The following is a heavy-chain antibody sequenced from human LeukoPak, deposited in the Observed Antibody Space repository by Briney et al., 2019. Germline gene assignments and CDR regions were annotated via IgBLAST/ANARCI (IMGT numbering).Heavy chain of an antibody. CDR2: ISSSGSYI. J-gene: IGHJ6*03. Sequence: SGGSLRLSCAASAFTFSSYSMNWVRQAPGKGLEWVSSISSSGSYIYYADSVKGRFTISRDNAKNSLYLQMNRLRAEDTAVYYCARVRREMKRSLGRTTEYSYYYYMDVWGKGTTVTVSS. V-gene: IGHV3-21*01. CDR1: AFTFSSYS. CDR3: ARVRREMKRSLGRTTEYSYYYYMDV. D-gene: IGHD1/OR15-1a*01.